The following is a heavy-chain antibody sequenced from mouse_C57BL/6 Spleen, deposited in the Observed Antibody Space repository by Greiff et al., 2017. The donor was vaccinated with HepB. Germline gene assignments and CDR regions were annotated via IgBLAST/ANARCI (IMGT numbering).Heavy chain of an antibody. J-gene: IGHJ4*01. Sequence: VQVVESGPGLVAPSQSLSITCTVSGFSLTSYGVDWVRQSPGKGLEWLGVIWGVGSTNYNSALKSRLSISKDNSKSQVFLKMNSLQTDDTAMYYCATSLIPREAMGYWGQGTSVTVSS. V-gene: IGHV2-6*01. CDR3: ATSLIPREAMGY. CDR1: GFSLTSYG. D-gene: IGHD1-1*01. CDR2: IWGVGST.